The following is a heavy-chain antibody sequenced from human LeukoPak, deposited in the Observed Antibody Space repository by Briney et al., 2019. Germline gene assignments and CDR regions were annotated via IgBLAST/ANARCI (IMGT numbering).Heavy chain of an antibody. D-gene: IGHD5-24*01. CDR3: SRDRDGSGRYYVDS. CDR1: GFIFSDYA. Sequence: GGSLRLTCAASGFIFSDYAMHWFRQAPGKGLERVGFIRSKAYGETTDYAASVKGRFTISRDDSNSIAYLQMNSLKTEDTAMYYCSRDRDGSGRYYVDSWGQGTLVTVSS. CDR2: IRSKAYGETT. V-gene: IGHV3-49*03. J-gene: IGHJ4*02.